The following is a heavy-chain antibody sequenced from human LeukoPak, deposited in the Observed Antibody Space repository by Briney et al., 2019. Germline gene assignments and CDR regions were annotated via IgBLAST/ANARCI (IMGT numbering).Heavy chain of an antibody. Sequence: SETLSLTCTVSGGSISSSSYYWGWIRQPPGKGLEWIGRIYYSGSTYYNPSLKSRVTISVDTSKNQFSLKLSSLTAADTAVYYCARTGDDGYNFSNYWGQGTLVTVSS. V-gene: IGHV4-39*01. CDR1: GGSISSSSYY. CDR2: IYYSGST. D-gene: IGHD5-24*01. J-gene: IGHJ4*02. CDR3: ARTGDDGYNFSNY.